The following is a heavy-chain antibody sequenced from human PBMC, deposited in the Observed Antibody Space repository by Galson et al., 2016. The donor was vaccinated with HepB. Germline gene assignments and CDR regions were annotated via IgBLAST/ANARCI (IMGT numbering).Heavy chain of an antibody. V-gene: IGHV3-21*01. CDR2: ITRSRSSI. CDR1: GFTVSSYS. CDR3: AREETDLAAALDY. D-gene: IGHD6-13*01. Sequence: SLRLSCAASGFTVSSYSMNWVRQAPGKGLEWVSSITRSRSSIYYADSVKGRFTISRDNAKNSLYLQMNSLRVDDTAVYYCAREETDLAAALDYWGQGTLVTVSS. J-gene: IGHJ4*02.